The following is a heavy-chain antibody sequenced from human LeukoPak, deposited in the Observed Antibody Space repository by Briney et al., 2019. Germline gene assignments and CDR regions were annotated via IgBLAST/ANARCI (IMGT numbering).Heavy chain of an antibody. D-gene: IGHD6-13*01. CDR1: GFTFSSYA. V-gene: IGHV3-23*01. CDR3: AKTLAGSYSGYSSSWYIGTGFEN. J-gene: IGHJ4*02. CDR2: ISGSGGST. Sequence: PGGSLRLSCAASGFTFSSYAMSWVRQAPGKGLEWVSAISGSGGSTYYADSVKGRFTISRDNSKNTLYLQMNSLRAEDTAVYYCAKTLAGSYSGYSSSWYIGTGFENWGQGTLVTVSS.